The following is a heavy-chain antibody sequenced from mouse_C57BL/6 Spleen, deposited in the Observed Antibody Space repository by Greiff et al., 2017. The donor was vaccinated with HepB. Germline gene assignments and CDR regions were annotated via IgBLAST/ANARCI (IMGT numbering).Heavy chain of an antibody. CDR2: ISDGGSYT. CDR1: GFTFSSYA. CDR3: ARGDWDGSPDY. D-gene: IGHD1-1*01. J-gene: IGHJ2*01. Sequence: EVKLMESGGGLVKPGGSLKLSCAASGFTFSSYAMSWVRQTPEKRLEWVATISDGGSYTYYPDNVKGRFTISRDNAKNNLYLQMSHLKSEDTAMYYCARGDWDGSPDYWGQGTTLTVSS. V-gene: IGHV5-4*03.